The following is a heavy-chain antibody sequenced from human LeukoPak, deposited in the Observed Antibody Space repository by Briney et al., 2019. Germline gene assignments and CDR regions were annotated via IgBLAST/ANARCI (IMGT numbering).Heavy chain of an antibody. CDR1: GGSISSYY. Sequence: SETLSLTCTVSGGSISSYYWSWIRQPPGKGLEWIGYIYYSGSNNYNPSLKSRVTISVDTSKNQFSLKLSSVTAADTAVYYCARGSGGYDYADYYYGMDVWGQGTTVTVSS. D-gene: IGHD5-12*01. CDR2: IYYSGSN. V-gene: IGHV4-59*01. J-gene: IGHJ6*02. CDR3: ARGSGGYDYADYYYGMDV.